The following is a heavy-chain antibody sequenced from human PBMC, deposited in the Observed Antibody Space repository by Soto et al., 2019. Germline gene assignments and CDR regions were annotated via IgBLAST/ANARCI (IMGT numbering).Heavy chain of an antibody. J-gene: IGHJ4*02. CDR3: AKDRQPDGFWPFDH. V-gene: IGHV3-23*01. CDR2: LFGSGAGI. Sequence: GSLRLSCVASGFTFSTYAMSWVSQAPGKGLEWVSGLFGSGAGIAYADSVKGRFTISRDNSKNTLYLQMNSLRAEDTAIYYCAKDRQPDGFWPFDHWGQGTLVTVSS. D-gene: IGHD3-3*01. CDR1: GFTFSTYA.